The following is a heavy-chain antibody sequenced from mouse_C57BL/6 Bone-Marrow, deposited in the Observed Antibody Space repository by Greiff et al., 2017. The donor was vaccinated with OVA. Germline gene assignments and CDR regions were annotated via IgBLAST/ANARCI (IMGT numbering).Heavy chain of an antibody. J-gene: IGHJ4*01. CDR3: ARRDGAMDY. CDR1: GFTFSDYY. D-gene: IGHD2-3*01. V-gene: IGHV5-12*01. CDR2: ISNGGGST. Sequence: VQLKESGGGLVQPGGSLKLSCAASGFTFSDYYMYWVRQTPEKRLEWVAYISNGGGSTYYPDTVKGRFTISRDNAKNTLYLQMSRLKSEDTAMYYCARRDGAMDYWGQGTSVTVSS.